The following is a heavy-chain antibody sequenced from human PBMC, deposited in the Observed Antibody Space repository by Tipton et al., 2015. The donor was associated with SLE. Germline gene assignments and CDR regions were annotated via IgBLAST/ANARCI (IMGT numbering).Heavy chain of an antibody. CDR2: VYYSGST. D-gene: IGHD3-16*01. J-gene: IGHJ3*02. V-gene: IGHV4-61*01. CDR3: ARDRRQLVWGDAFDI. Sequence: TLSLTCTVSGGSVSSGSYYWSWIRQPPGKGLEWIGDVYYSGSTNDNPSLKSRVTISVDTSKNQFSLKLRSVTAADTAVYYCARDRRQLVWGDAFDIWGQGTMVTVSS. CDR1: GGSVSSGSYY.